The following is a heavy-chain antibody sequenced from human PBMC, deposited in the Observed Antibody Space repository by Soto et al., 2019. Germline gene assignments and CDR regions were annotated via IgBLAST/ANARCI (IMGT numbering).Heavy chain of an antibody. Sequence: LGESLKISCKGSGYSFTSYWIGWVCQMPGKGLEWMGIIYPGDSDTRYSPSFQGQVTISADKSISTAYLQWSSLKASDTAMYYCARHMDGDYESAEYFKHWGQGTLVTVSS. CDR1: GYSFTSYW. CDR2: IYPGDSDT. V-gene: IGHV5-51*01. CDR3: ARHMDGDYESAEYFKH. D-gene: IGHD4-17*01. J-gene: IGHJ1*01.